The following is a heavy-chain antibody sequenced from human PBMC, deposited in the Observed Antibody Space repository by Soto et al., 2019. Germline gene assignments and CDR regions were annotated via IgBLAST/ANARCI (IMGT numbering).Heavy chain of an antibody. J-gene: IGHJ5*02. D-gene: IGHD5-12*01. CDR2: IYYSGST. CDR3: ARLLYSGYDSNWFDP. Sequence: KTSETLSLTCTVSGGSISSSSYYWGWIRQPPGKGLEWIGSIYYSGSTYYNPSLKSRVTISVDTSKNQFSLKLSSVTAADTAVYYCARLLYSGYDSNWFDPWGQGTLVTVSS. CDR1: GGSISSSSYY. V-gene: IGHV4-39*01.